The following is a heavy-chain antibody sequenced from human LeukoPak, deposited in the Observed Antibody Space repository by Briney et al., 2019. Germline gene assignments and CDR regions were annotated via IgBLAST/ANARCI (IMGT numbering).Heavy chain of an antibody. J-gene: IGHJ4*02. V-gene: IGHV4-59*08. CDR2: IYYSGSS. CDR3: ARLSYPLRYFDY. Sequence: PSETLSLTCTVSGGSISSYYWSWIRQPPGKGLEWVGYIYYSGSSNCNPSLKRRVIILVDESKNNVSLKLSTVTSADTAVVYCARLSYPLRYFDYWGQGTLVTVSS. D-gene: IGHD6-6*01. CDR1: GGSISSYY.